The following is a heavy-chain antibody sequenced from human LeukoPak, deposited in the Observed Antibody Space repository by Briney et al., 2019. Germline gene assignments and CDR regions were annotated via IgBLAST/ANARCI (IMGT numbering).Heavy chain of an antibody. Sequence: VASVKVSCTASGYTFTSYGISWVRQAPGQGLEWMGWISAYNGNTNYAQKLQGRVTMTTDTSTSTAYVELRSLRSDDTAVYYCARVDGDTATIDYWGQGTLVTVSS. D-gene: IGHD5-18*01. J-gene: IGHJ4*02. CDR3: ARVDGDTATIDY. CDR2: ISAYNGNT. CDR1: GYTFTSYG. V-gene: IGHV1-18*01.